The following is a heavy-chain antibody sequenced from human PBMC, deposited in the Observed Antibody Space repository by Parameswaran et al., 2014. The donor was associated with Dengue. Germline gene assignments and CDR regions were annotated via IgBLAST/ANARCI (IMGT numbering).Heavy chain of an antibody. CDR2: ITPFNGNT. V-gene: IGHV1-45*02. J-gene: IGHJ6*02. CDR3: ASHREDYYDILTGYATYYYYGMDV. Sequence: WVRQAPGQALEWMGWITPFNGNTNYAQKFQDRVTITRDRSMSTAYMELSSLRSEDTAMYYCASHREDYYDILTGYATYYYYGMDVWGQGTTVTVSS. D-gene: IGHD3-9*01.